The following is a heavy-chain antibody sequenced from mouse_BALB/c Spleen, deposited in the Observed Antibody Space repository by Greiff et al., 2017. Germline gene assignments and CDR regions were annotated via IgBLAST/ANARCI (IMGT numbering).Heavy chain of an antibody. J-gene: IGHJ2*01. V-gene: IGHV3-1*02. Sequence: DVKLQESGPDLVKPSQSLSLTCTVTGYSITSGYSWHWIRQCPGNKLEWMGYIHYSGSTNYNPSLKSRISITRDTSKNQFFLQLNSVTTEDTATYYCARFLITTAFFDYWGQGTTLTVSS. D-gene: IGHD1-2*01. CDR1: GYSITSGYS. CDR2: IHYSGST. CDR3: ARFLITTAFFDY.